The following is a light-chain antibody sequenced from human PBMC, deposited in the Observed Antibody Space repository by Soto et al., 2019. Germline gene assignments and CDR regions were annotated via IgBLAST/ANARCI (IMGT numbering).Light chain of an antibody. Sequence: QSVLTQPPSASGTPGQRVTISCSGSSSNIGSNYVYWYQQLPGTAPKLLIYRNNQRPSGVPARFAGSKSGASACLAISGLRSGDGGDYYCAAWDESLSGLVFGGGTKLTVL. CDR2: RNN. V-gene: IGLV1-47*01. J-gene: IGLJ2*01. CDR3: AAWDESLSGLV. CDR1: SSNIGSNY.